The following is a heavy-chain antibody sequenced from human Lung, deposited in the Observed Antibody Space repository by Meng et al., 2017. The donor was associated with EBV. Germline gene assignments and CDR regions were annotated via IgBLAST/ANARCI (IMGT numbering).Heavy chain of an antibody. Sequence: QVQLQGSAQGLVKPAEPLSLTCSVSGGSVTTNNYYWGWIRQPPGKGLEWMGGIFYGGEIKQSPSLKSRVTISVDTSNNRFSLGLTSVTAADTAVYYCARLRWGPYSSSWTVDSWGQGILVTVSS. CDR1: GGSVTTNNYY. D-gene: IGHD6-13*01. V-gene: IGHV4-39*07. CDR2: IFYGGEI. CDR3: ARLRWGPYSSSWTVDS. J-gene: IGHJ4*02.